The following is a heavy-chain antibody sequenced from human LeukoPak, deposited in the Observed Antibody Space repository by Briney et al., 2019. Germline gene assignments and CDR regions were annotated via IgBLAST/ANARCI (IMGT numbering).Heavy chain of an antibody. CDR2: INRSGST. Sequence: PETPSLTCGVYGGSFSGYYWNWIRQPPGKGLEWIGEINRSGSTKYNPSLKSRVTISLDTSKNQFSLKLSSVTAADTAVYYSAVGPVTTLERFYCLGQGTLVTVSS. CDR3: AVGPVTTLERFYC. J-gene: IGHJ4*02. CDR1: GGSFSGYY. D-gene: IGHD4-17*01. V-gene: IGHV4-34*01.